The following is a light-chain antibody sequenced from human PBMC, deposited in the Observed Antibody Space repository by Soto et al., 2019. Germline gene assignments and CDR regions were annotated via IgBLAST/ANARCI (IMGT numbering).Light chain of an antibody. CDR1: QGISSY. Sequence: DIQLTQSPSFLSASVGDRVTITCRASQGISSYLAWYQQKPGKAPKLLIYAASTLQSGVPSRFSGSGSGTDFTLTISSLQSEDFATYYCQQFNSYPITFGQGTRLEIK. V-gene: IGKV1-9*01. CDR3: QQFNSYPIT. CDR2: AAS. J-gene: IGKJ5*01.